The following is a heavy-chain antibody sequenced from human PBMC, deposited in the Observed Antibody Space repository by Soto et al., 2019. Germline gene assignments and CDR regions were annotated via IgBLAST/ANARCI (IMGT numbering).Heavy chain of an antibody. Sequence: QVQLVQSGAEVKEPGSSVKVSCQSSGGTFSTYAFTWVRQAPGQRLEWMGGIIPIFGAANYAQKFQGRVYISADESTTTAFMELSSLRSEDTAVYYCGRGGERIYFEDWGQGTRVTVSS. J-gene: IGHJ4*02. CDR3: GRGGERIYFED. V-gene: IGHV1-69*01. D-gene: IGHD4-17*01. CDR2: IIPIFGAA. CDR1: GGTFSTYA.